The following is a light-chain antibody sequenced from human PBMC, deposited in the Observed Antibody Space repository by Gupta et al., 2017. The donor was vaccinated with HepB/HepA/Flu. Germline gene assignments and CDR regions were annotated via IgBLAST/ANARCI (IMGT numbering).Light chain of an antibody. J-gene: IGKJ1*01. CDR2: AAS. Sequence: DIQMTQSPSSLSASVGDRVTITCRASQSISSYLNWYQQKPGKAPKLLIYAASSLQSGVPSRFSGSGSGTDFTLTSSRLQPEDVATYYCQQSNSTPWTFGQGTKVEIK. CDR1: QSISSY. CDR3: QQSNSTPWT. V-gene: IGKV1-39*01.